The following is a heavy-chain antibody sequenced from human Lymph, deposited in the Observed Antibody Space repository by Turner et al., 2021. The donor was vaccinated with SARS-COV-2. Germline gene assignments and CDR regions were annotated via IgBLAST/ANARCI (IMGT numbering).Heavy chain of an antibody. CDR1: GGSISSSNW. CDR3: ATKYCSGGSCSYFDY. Sequence: QVQLQESGPGLVKPSGTLSLTCAVSGGSISSSNWWNWVRQPPGKGLEWIGEIHHSGNTNYNPSLKSRVTISVDKSKNQFSLKLSSVTAADTAVYYCATKYCSGGSCSYFDYWGQGTLVTVSS. CDR2: IHHSGNT. D-gene: IGHD2-15*01. J-gene: IGHJ4*02. V-gene: IGHV4-4*02.